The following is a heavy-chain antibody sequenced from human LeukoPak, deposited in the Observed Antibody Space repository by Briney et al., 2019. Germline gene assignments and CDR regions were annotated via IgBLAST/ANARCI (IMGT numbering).Heavy chain of an antibody. CDR1: GGSFSGYF. D-gene: IGHD3-10*01. Sequence: SETLSLTCAVYGGSFSGYFWSWIRQPPGKGLEWIGYIFYNGNTNYNPSLESRVTISVDTSKNQFSLKLSSVTAADTAVYYCARGYYGSGSYYNEADAFDIWGQGTMVTVSS. V-gene: IGHV4-59*08. CDR3: ARGYYGSGSYYNEADAFDI. J-gene: IGHJ3*02. CDR2: IFYNGNT.